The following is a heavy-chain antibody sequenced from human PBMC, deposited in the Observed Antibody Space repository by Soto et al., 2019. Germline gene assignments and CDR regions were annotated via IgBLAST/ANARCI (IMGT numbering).Heavy chain of an antibody. CDR2: INHGNGKQ. J-gene: IGHJ4*02. CDR1: GYTFTSYA. D-gene: IGHD6-19*01. CDR3: ARDLIYSSGSLDY. Sequence: ASGKVSCNASGYTFTSYAMHWLSHAPAQRLECMGWINHGNGKQKYQQKFQRRLTITRDTSARTDYIALSSMRSEHTAVYYRARDLIYSSGSLDYRGQGTLVTVSS. V-gene: IGHV1-3*01.